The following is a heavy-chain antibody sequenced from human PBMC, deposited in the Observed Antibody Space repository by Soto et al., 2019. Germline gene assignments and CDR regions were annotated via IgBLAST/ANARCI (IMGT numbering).Heavy chain of an antibody. CDR3: ARMYMVRPYYYYGMDV. CDR2: IYYSGST. Sequence: SQTLSLTCTVSGGSISSSSYYWGWIRQPPGKGLEWIGSIYYSGSTYYNPSLKSRVTISVDTSKNQFSLKLSSVTAADTAVYYCARMYMVRPYYYYGMDVWGQGTTVTVSS. J-gene: IGHJ6*02. CDR1: GGSISSSSYY. V-gene: IGHV4-39*01. D-gene: IGHD3-10*01.